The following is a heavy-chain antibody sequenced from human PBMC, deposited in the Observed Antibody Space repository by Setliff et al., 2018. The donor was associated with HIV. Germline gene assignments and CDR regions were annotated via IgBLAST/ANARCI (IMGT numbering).Heavy chain of an antibody. CDR3: ARHKANFDFYAFDI. J-gene: IGHJ3*02. D-gene: IGHD3-3*01. CDR2: IHSSGAT. CDR1: GGSFSSTTYH. V-gene: IGHV4-39*01. Sequence: SETLSLTCTVSGGSFSSTTYHWGWIRQPPGKGLEWIGSIHSSGATYYNTSLKSRVVMSVDSSRSRFSLKLRSVTASDTAVYYCARHKANFDFYAFDIWGQGTMVTVSS.